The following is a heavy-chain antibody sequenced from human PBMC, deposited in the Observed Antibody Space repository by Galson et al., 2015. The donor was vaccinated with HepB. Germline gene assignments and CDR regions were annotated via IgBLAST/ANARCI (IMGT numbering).Heavy chain of an antibody. D-gene: IGHD1-7*01. Sequence: SLRLSCAASGFTLSNYAIHWARQAPGKGLEWVAVILHDGSKKYYADSVKGRFTISRDNSKNTLYLQMNSLRTEDTAVYYCARVAIPGTEKYYFDYWGQGTLVTVSS. V-gene: IGHV3-30*04. CDR2: ILHDGSKK. CDR3: ARVAIPGTEKYYFDY. J-gene: IGHJ4*02. CDR1: GFTLSNYA.